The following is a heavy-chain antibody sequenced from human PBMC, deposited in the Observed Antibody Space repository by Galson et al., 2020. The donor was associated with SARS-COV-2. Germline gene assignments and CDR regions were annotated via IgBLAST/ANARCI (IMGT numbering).Heavy chain of an antibody. V-gene: IGHV1-2*02. CDR1: GYTFNDYY. CDR3: ARGPDFEDYDFWGGYSPYYYYCMDV. Sequence: ASVTVPCKASGYTFNDYYMHWLRQAPRHGLEWTGWINPNSGGTNYPQQSHGRVTRTSDTSHSTAYMELSRLRSDDTAVYYCARGPDFEDYDFWGGYSPYYYYCMDVWGQVTTVTVSS. CDR2: INPNSGGT. D-gene: IGHD3-3*01. J-gene: IGHJ6*02.